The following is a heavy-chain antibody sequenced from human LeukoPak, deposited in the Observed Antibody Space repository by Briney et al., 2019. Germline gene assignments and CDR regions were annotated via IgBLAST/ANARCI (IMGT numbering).Heavy chain of an antibody. Sequence: GGSLRLSCAASGFTFSSYSMNWVRQAPGKGLEWVSSISSSSSYIYYADSVKGRFTISRDNAKNSLYLQMNSLRAEDMALYYCAKLAAVGAPDAFDIWGQGTMVTVSS. CDR3: AKLAAVGAPDAFDI. CDR1: GFTFSSYS. J-gene: IGHJ3*02. D-gene: IGHD1-26*01. CDR2: ISSSSSYI. V-gene: IGHV3-21*04.